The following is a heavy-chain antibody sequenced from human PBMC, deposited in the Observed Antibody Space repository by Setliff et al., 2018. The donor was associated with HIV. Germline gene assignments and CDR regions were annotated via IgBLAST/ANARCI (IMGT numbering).Heavy chain of an antibody. CDR2: INSDGSDI. CDR3: AKPTTVVTSYYFDS. D-gene: IGHD4-17*01. CDR1: GFILRSYS. J-gene: IGHJ4*02. Sequence: GGSLRLSCAASGFILRSYSMNWVRQTPGKGLVWVSRINSDGSDITYADSVKGRFIISRDNAKNMLYLQMNSLTTEDTAVYYCAKPTTVVTSYYFDSWGQGTQVTVSS. V-gene: IGHV3-74*01.